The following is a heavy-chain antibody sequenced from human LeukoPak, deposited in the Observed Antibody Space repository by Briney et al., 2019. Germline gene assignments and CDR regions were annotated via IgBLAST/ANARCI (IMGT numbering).Heavy chain of an antibody. CDR3: ASILRSSSGYYFDY. CDR1: GFTVSTNY. D-gene: IGHD3-10*01. CDR2: IYSGDTT. V-gene: IGHV3-66*01. Sequence: GGSLRLSCAASGFTVSTNYMSWVRQAPGKGLEWGSVIYSGDTTFYADSVRGKFTLPRDNSKHKLYLQMNSLRAEDTAVYYCASILRSSSGYYFDYWGQGTLVTVSS. J-gene: IGHJ4*02.